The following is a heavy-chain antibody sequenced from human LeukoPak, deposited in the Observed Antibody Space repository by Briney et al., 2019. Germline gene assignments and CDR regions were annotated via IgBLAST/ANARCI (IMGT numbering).Heavy chain of an antibody. CDR3: SRVILLGYCTNDVCPGGGLPFDY. V-gene: IGHV4-34*01. CDR1: GGSFSGYH. Sequence: SETLSLTCAVYGGSFSGYHWSWIRQSPGKGLEWIGEINHSESTNYNPSLKGRITISVDTSKNQFSLKLSSVTAADTAVYYWSRVILLGYCTNDVCPGGGLPFDYWGQGTRVTVSS. CDR2: INHSEST. J-gene: IGHJ4*02. D-gene: IGHD2-8*01.